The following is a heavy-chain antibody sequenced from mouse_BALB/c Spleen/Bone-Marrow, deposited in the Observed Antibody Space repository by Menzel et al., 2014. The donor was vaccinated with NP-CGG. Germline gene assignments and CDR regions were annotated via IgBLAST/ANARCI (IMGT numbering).Heavy chain of an antibody. Sequence: VQLQQSGAELVKPGASVKLSCTASGFNIKDTYMHWVKQRPEQGLEWIGRIVPANGNTNYDPKFQGKATITADTSSNTAYMQLSSLTSEDTAVYYCARERDYDYAYAMDYWGQGTSVTVSS. CDR1: GFNIKDTY. CDR3: ARERDYDYAYAMDY. V-gene: IGHV14-3*02. D-gene: IGHD2-4*01. CDR2: IVPANGNT. J-gene: IGHJ4*01.